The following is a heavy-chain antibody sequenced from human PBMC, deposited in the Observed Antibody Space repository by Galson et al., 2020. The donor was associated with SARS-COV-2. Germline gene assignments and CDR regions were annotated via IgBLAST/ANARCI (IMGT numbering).Heavy chain of an antibody. V-gene: IGHV4-34*01. CDR2: INHSGST. D-gene: IGHD1-20*01. CDR1: GGSFSGYY. CDR3: ARGRGYNWNPFDY. Sequence: SETLSLTCAVYGGSFSGYYWSWIRQPPGKGLEWIGEINHSGSTNYNPSLKSRVTISVDTSKNQFSLKLSSVTAADTAVYYCARGRGYNWNPFDYWGQGTLVTVSS. J-gene: IGHJ4*02.